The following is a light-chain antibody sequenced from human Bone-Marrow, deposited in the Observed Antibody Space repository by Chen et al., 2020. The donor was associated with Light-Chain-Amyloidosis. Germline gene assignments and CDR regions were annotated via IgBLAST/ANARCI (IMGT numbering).Light chain of an antibody. CDR2: DDS. J-gene: IGLJ3*02. CDR3: QVWDRSSDRPV. Sequence: SYVLTQPSSVSVAPGQTAPMACGGNNIGSTSVHWYQQTPGQAPLLVVYDDSDRPSGIPERLSGSNSGNTATLTISRVEAGDGADYYCQVWDRSSDRPVFGGGTKLTVL. V-gene: IGLV3-21*02. CDR1: NIGSTS.